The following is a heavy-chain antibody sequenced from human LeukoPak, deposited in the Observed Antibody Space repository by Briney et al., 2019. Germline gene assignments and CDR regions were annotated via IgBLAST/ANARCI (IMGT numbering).Heavy chain of an antibody. D-gene: IGHD6-19*01. V-gene: IGHV3-33*01. CDR3: AGARSGWYVFDY. CDR1: GYTFTDYY. J-gene: IGHJ4*02. CDR2: IWYDGSNK. Sequence: SCKASGYTFTDYYMHWVRQAPGKGLEWVAVIWYDGSNKYYADSVKGRFTISRDNSKNTLYLQMNSLRAEDTAVYYCAGARSGWYVFDYWGQGTLVTVSS.